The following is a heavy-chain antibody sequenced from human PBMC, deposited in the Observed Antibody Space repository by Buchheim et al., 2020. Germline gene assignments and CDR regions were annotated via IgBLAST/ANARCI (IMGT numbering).Heavy chain of an antibody. D-gene: IGHD1-1*01. CDR2: IKQDGREK. V-gene: IGHV3-7*01. CDR1: GFTFTTYW. Sequence: EVQLVESGGGLVQPGGSLRLSCAASGFTFTTYWMSWFRQAPGKGLEWVANIKQDGREKYYVDSVKGRFTISRDNAKNSVYLQMNSLRAEDTAMYYCARGRGYFYSNEDNWPDPWGQGTL. J-gene: IGHJ5*02. CDR3: ARGRGYFYSNEDNWPDP.